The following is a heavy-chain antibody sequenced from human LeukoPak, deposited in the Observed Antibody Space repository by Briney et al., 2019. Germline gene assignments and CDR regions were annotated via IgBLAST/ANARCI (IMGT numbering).Heavy chain of an antibody. J-gene: IGHJ4*02. CDR2: INSDGSST. Sequence: GGSLRLSCAASGFTFSSYWMHWVRQAPGKGLVWVSRINSDGSSTSYADSVKGRFTISRDNAKNTLYLQMNSLRAEDTAVYYCARAENTYYYGSGSYFWGQGTLVTVSS. CDR3: ARAENTYYYGSGSYF. V-gene: IGHV3-74*01. CDR1: GFTFSSYW. D-gene: IGHD3-10*01.